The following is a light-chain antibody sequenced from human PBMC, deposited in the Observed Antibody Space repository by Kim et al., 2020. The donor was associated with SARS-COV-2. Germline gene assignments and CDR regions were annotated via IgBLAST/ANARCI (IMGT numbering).Light chain of an antibody. CDR3: SSYASSSTVV. CDR2: EGS. J-gene: IGLJ2*01. Sequence: GQSVTMSCTGTSSDVGSYNRVSWYKQPPGTAPKVMIYEGSNRPSGVPDRFSGSKAGNTASLTISGLQAEDEADYYCSSYASSSTVVFGGGTQLTVL. CDR1: SSDVGSYNR. V-gene: IGLV2-18*02.